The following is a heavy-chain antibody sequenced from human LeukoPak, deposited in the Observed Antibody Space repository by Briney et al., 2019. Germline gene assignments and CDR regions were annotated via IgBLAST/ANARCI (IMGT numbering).Heavy chain of an antibody. CDR2: ISSSSSTI. Sequence: GGSLRLSCAASGFTFSSYSMNWVRQAPGKGLEWVSYISSSSSTIYYADSVKGRFTISRDNAKNSLYLQMNSLRAEDTAVYYCARAQNTRPVYSSSSHAFDIWGQGTMVTVSS. V-gene: IGHV3-48*01. CDR1: GFTFSSYS. CDR3: ARAQNTRPVYSSSSHAFDI. D-gene: IGHD6-6*01. J-gene: IGHJ3*02.